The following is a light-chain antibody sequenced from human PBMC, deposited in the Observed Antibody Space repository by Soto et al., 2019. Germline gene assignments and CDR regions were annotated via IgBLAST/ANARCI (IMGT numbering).Light chain of an antibody. CDR2: DAS. CDR3: QQRRA. V-gene: IGKV3-11*01. CDR1: QSVSSY. J-gene: IGKJ5*01. Sequence: EIVLTQSPATISLSPGERATLSCRASQSVSSYLAWYQQKPGQAPRLLIYDASNRATGIPARFSGSGSGTDFTLTISSLEAEDFAVYYCQQRRAFGQGTRLEIK.